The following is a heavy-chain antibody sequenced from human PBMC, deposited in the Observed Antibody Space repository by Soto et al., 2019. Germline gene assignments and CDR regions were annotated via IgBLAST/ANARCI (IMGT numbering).Heavy chain of an antibody. V-gene: IGHV3-30*18. Sequence: GGSLRLSCAASGFIFSSYGMHWVRQAPDKGLEWVAVTSYDGSDKYYADSVKGRFTISRDNSKNTLYLQMSSLRVEDTAVYYCAKADGDGSGWSFDCWGQGTLVTVSS. CDR2: TSYDGSDK. J-gene: IGHJ4*02. D-gene: IGHD6-19*01. CDR1: GFIFSSYG. CDR3: AKADGDGSGWSFDC.